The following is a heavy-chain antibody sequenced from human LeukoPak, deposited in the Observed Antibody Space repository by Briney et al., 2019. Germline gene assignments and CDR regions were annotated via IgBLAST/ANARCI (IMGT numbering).Heavy chain of an antibody. D-gene: IGHD5/OR15-5a*01. J-gene: IGHJ4*02. CDR2: ISGSGGST. CDR1: GFTFSSYA. Sequence: GGSLRLSCAASGFTFSSYAMSWVRQAPGKGLEWVSSISGSGGSTYYADSVKGRSTISRDNSKNTLYLQMNSLRAEDTAVYYCAKGPHHDPLHYFDYWGQGTLVTVSS. V-gene: IGHV3-23*01. CDR3: AKGPHHDPLHYFDY.